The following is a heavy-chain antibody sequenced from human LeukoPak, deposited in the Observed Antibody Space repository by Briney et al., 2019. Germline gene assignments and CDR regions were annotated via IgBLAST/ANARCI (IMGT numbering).Heavy chain of an antibody. Sequence: PGGSPRLSCAASGFTFSSYSMNWVRQAPGKGLEWVSSISSSSSYIYYADSVKGRLTISRDNAKNSLYLQMNSLRAEDTAVYYCAREVITFGGVIVLPFDYWGQGTLVTVSS. J-gene: IGHJ4*02. D-gene: IGHD3-16*02. CDR3: AREVITFGGVIVLPFDY. V-gene: IGHV3-21*01. CDR2: ISSSSSYI. CDR1: GFTFSSYS.